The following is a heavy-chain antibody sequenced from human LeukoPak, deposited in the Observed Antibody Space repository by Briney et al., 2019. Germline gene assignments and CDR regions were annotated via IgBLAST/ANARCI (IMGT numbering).Heavy chain of an antibody. CDR3: ARDDEGIAAGDDAFDI. CDR2: IIPIFGTT. V-gene: IGHV1-69*13. CDR1: GGTFSSYA. Sequence: GASVKVSCKASGGTFSSYAISWVRQAPGQGLEWMGGIIPIFGTTNYAQKFKGRVTITADESTSTAYMELSSLRSEDTAVYYCARDDEGIAAGDDAFDIWGQGTMVAVSS. J-gene: IGHJ3*02. D-gene: IGHD6-13*01.